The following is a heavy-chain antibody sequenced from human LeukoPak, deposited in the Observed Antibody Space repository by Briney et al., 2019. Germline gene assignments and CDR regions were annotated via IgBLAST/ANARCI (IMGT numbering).Heavy chain of an antibody. CDR3: APRDYLAY. J-gene: IGHJ4*02. V-gene: IGHV3-30*14. CDR2: ISYDGNNK. D-gene: IGHD6-6*01. CDR1: GFTFSSYA. Sequence: PGGSLRLSCAASGFTFSSYAMHWVRQAPGKGLEWVAVISYDGNNKYYADSVKGRFTISRDNSKNTLYLQMSSLRAEDTAVYYCAPRDYLAYWGQGTLVTVSS.